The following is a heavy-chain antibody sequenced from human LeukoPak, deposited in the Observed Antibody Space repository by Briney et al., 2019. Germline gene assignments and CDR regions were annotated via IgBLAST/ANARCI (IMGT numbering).Heavy chain of an antibody. CDR3: ARGRNDYVWGSYRQNGFDY. CDR2: IYYSGST. J-gene: IGHJ4*02. D-gene: IGHD3-16*02. V-gene: IGHV4-59*01. CDR1: GGSISSYY. Sequence: PSETLSLTCTVSGGSISSYYWSWVRQPPGKGLEWIGYIYYSGSTNYNPSLKSRVTISVGTSKNQFSLKLSSVTAADTAVYYCARGRNDYVWGSYRQNGFDYWGQGTLVTVSS.